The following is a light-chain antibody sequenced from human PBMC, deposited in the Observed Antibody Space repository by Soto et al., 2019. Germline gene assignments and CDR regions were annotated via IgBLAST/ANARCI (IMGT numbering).Light chain of an antibody. CDR3: QQYGSSPYT. CDR1: QSVNSN. V-gene: IGKV3-20*01. J-gene: IGKJ2*01. CDR2: GAS. Sequence: EIMMTQSPVTLSVSPGERATLSCRASQSVNSNLAWYQQKPGQAPRLLIYGASTRATGIPASFIGNGSGTDFTLTISRLEPEDFAVYYCQQYGSSPYTFGQGTKVEIK.